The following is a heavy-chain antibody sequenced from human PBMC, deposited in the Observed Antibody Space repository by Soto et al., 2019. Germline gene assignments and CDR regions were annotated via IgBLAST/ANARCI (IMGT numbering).Heavy chain of an antibody. CDR3: ARGGYGSGWYIHHRGVEGLYYYGMDV. D-gene: IGHD6-13*01. CDR2: INHSGST. J-gene: IGHJ6*02. Sequence: SETLSLTCAVYGGSFSGYYWIWIRQPPGKGLEWIGEINHSGSTNYNPSLKSRVTISVDTSKNQFSLKLSSVTAADTAVYYCARGGYGSGWYIHHRGVEGLYYYGMDVWGQGTTVTVSS. V-gene: IGHV4-34*01. CDR1: GGSFSGYY.